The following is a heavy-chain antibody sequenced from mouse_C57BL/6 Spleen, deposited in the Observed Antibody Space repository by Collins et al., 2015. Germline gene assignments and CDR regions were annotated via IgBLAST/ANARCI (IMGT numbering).Heavy chain of an antibody. Sequence: EVKLVESGGGLVQPGGSLRLSCATSGFTFTDYYMSWVRQPPGKALEWLGFIRNKANGYTTEYSASVKGRFTISRDNSQSILYLQMNTLRAEDSATYYCARGFDYDGRAFAYWGQGTLVTVSA. CDR3: ARGFDYDGRAFAY. CDR2: IRNKANGYTT. D-gene: IGHD2-4*01. J-gene: IGHJ3*01. V-gene: IGHV7-3*02. CDR1: GFTFTDYY.